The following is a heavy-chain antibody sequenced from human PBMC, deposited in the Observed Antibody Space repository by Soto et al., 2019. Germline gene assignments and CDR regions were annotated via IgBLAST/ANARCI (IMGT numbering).Heavy chain of an antibody. J-gene: IGHJ4*02. V-gene: IGHV4-39*01. CDR1: GGSITSSNYY. CDR3: ATTTGY. D-gene: IGHD1-1*01. Sequence: SETLSLTCIVSGGSITSSNYYWAWVRQPPGKGLEWIASIYYSGSTYYNASLKSRVTISVDTSKSQFFLKLSSVTAADTAVYYCATTTGYWGQGTLVTVSS. CDR2: IYYSGST.